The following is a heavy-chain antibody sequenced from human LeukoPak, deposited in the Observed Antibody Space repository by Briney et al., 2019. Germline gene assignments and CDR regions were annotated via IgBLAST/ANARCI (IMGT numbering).Heavy chain of an antibody. CDR1: GYTFTDYY. D-gene: IGHD2-15*01. Sequence: ASVKVSCKASGYTFTDYYIHWARQAPGQGLEWMGWIKPNSGGTNYAQKFQGRVTMTRDTSISTAYMELSRLRSDDTAVYYCARVGCSGGSCYVDNWFDPWGQGTLVTVSS. J-gene: IGHJ5*02. CDR3: ARVGCSGGSCYVDNWFDP. V-gene: IGHV1-2*02. CDR2: IKPNSGGT.